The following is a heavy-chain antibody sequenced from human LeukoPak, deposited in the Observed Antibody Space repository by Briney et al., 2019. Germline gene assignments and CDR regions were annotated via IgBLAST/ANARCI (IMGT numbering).Heavy chain of an antibody. J-gene: IGHJ4*02. D-gene: IGHD3-3*01. V-gene: IGHV3-30*18. CDR2: ISYDGSNK. CDR3: AKEGYDFWSGYTQRHFDY. CDR1: GLTFSSYG. Sequence: PGGSLRLSCTASGLTFSSYGMHWVRQAPGKGLEWVTLISYDGSNKYYADSVKGRFTISRDNSKNTLYLQMNSLRAEDTAVYYCAKEGYDFWSGYTQRHFDYWGQGTLVTVSS.